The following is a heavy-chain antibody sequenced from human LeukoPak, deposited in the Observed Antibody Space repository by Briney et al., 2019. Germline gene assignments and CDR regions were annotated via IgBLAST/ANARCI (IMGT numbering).Heavy chain of an antibody. J-gene: IGHJ6*03. Sequence: ASVKVPCKASGYTFTSYDINWVRQATGQGLEWMGWMNPNSGNTGYAQKFQGRVTMTRNTSISTAYMELSSLRSEDTAVYYCARGRYCSSTSCYPAEGIAAAGLDYYYYYMDVWGKGTTVTVSS. CDR3: ARGRYCSSTSCYPAEGIAAAGLDYYYYYMDV. D-gene: IGHD2-2*01. CDR1: GYTFTSYD. V-gene: IGHV1-8*01. CDR2: MNPNSGNT.